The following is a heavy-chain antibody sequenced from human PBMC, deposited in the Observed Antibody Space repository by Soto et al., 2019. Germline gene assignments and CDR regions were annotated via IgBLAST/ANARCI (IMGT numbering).Heavy chain of an antibody. Sequence: PSEPLSLSWTVAGGSSSGYGGSWIRQPPGKGLEWIGYMYNTGSTVYNPSFKSRVTISVDTSKNQFSLKLNSVTAADTAVYYCARHLTYCSPASCYSDFPYSGMDVWGQGTTVTVSS. V-gene: IGHV4-59*08. CDR2: MYNTGST. D-gene: IGHD2-15*01. CDR1: GGSSSGYG. CDR3: ARHLTYCSPASCYSDFPYSGMDV. J-gene: IGHJ6*02.